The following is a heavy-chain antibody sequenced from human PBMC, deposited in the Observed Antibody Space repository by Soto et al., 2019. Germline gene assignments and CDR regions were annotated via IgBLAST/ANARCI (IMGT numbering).Heavy chain of an antibody. V-gene: IGHV2-5*01. D-gene: IGHD6-13*01. CDR3: AHRQDSSSWNDAFDI. CDR1: GFSLSTSGVG. CDR2: IYWNDDK. J-gene: IGHJ3*02. Sequence: QITLKESGPTLVKPTQTLTLTCTFSGFSLSTSGVGVGWIRQPPGKALEWLALIYWNDDKRYSPSLKSRLTITKDTSKNQVVLTMNNMDPVDTATYYCAHRQDSSSWNDAFDIWGQGTMVTVSS.